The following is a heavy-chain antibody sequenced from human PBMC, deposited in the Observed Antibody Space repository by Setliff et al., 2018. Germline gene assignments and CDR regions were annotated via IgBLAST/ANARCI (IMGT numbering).Heavy chain of an antibody. CDR3: ARMVRGVIGAFDI. Sequence: SETLSLTCAVSGYSISSGYYWGWIRQPPGKGLEWIGSIYHSGSTYYNPSPKSRVTISVDTSKNQFSLKLSSVTAADTAVYYCARMVRGVIGAFDIWGQGTMVTVSS. J-gene: IGHJ3*02. V-gene: IGHV4-38-2*01. CDR1: GYSISSGYY. D-gene: IGHD3-10*01. CDR2: IYHSGST.